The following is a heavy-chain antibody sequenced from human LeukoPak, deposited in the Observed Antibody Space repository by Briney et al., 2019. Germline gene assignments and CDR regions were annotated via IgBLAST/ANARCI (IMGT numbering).Heavy chain of an antibody. CDR2: TYYRSKWYN. J-gene: IGHJ5*02. CDR1: GDSVSSNSAA. V-gene: IGHV6-1*01. D-gene: IGHD5-12*01. Sequence: QTLSLTCAISGDSVSSNSAAWNWIRQSPSRGLEWLGRTYYRSKWYNDYAVSVKSRITINPDTSKNQFSLQLNSVTPEDTAVYYCARVPEPGYSGYDYNWFDPWGQGTLVTVSS. CDR3: ARVPEPGYSGYDYNWFDP.